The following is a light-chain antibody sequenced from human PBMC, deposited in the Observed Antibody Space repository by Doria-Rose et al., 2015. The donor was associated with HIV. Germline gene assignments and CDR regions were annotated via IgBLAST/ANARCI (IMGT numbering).Light chain of an antibody. CDR1: QTVSTS. J-gene: IGKJ1*01. Sequence: TRRASQTVSTSLHWFQQEPGKAPKLLIYAASRLQSGVPSRFSGSGSGTDFTLTISGLQPGDFATYYCQQTYSSPQWTVGQGTK. CDR2: AAS. V-gene: IGKV1-39*01. CDR3: QQTYSSPQWT.